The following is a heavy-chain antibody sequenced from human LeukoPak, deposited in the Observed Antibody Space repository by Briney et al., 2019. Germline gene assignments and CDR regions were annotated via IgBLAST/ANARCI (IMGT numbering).Heavy chain of an antibody. CDR3: ATVTDDAFDI. CDR2: IIPILGIA. CDR1: GGTFSSYA. Sequence: SVKVSCKASGGTFSSYAISWVRQAPGRGLEWMGRIIPILGIANYAQKFQGRVTITTDESTSTAYMELSSLRSEDTAVYYCATVTDDAFDIWGQGTMVTVSS. J-gene: IGHJ3*02. D-gene: IGHD5-18*01. V-gene: IGHV1-69*04.